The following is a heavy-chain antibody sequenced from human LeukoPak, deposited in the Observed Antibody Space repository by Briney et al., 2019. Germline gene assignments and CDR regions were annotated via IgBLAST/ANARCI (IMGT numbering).Heavy chain of an antibody. CDR3: ARGGVVVPAAMHAFDF. Sequence: GGSLRLSCAASGFTFNTYTMNWVRQAPGQGLEWVSSISGTSSYIYYADSVKGRFTISRDNAKNSLYLQMNSLRAEDTAVYYCARGGVVVPAAMHAFDFWGQGTMVTVSS. D-gene: IGHD2-2*01. V-gene: IGHV3-21*01. CDR2: ISGTSSYI. CDR1: GFTFNTYT. J-gene: IGHJ3*01.